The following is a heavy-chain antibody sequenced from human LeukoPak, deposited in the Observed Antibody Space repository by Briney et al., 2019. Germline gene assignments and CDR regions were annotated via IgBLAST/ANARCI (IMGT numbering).Heavy chain of an antibody. CDR2: IYTSGST. CDR1: GGSISSGSYY. J-gene: IGHJ4*02. V-gene: IGHV4-61*02. CDR3: ARDSYPESYFDY. Sequence: SETLSLTCTVSGGSISSGSYYWSWIRQPAGKGLEWIGRIYTSGSTNYNPSLKSRVTISVDTSKNQFSLKLSSVTAADTAVYYCARDSYPESYFDYWGQGTLVTVSS. D-gene: IGHD2-2*01.